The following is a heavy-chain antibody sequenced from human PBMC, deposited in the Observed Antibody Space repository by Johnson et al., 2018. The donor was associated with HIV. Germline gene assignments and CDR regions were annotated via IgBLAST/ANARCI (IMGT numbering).Heavy chain of an antibody. J-gene: IGHJ3*02. CDR3: ARDQAIFGVVLASDAFDI. CDR2: MSYDGSSK. CDR1: GFTFSSYA. D-gene: IGHD3-3*01. Sequence: VQLVESGGGVVQPGRSLRLSCAASGFTFSSYAMHWVRQAPGKGLEWVAVMSYDGSSKYYADSVKGRFTISRDNSRNKLYLQMNSLRAEDTAVYYCARDQAIFGVVLASDAFDIWGQGKMVTVSS. V-gene: IGHV3-30*04.